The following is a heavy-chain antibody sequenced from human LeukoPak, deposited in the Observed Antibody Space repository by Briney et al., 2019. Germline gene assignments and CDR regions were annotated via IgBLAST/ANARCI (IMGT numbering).Heavy chain of an antibody. CDR3: ASLVYYGSGSLYYIDY. V-gene: IGHV4-4*07. Sequence: SETLSLTCTVSGASISSYYWSWIRQPAGKGLEWIGRIYTSGSTNYNPSLKSRVTMSVDTSKNQFSLKLSSVTAADTAVYYCASLVYYGSGSLYYIDYWGQGTLVTVSS. CDR1: GASISSYY. CDR2: IYTSGST. J-gene: IGHJ4*02. D-gene: IGHD3-10*01.